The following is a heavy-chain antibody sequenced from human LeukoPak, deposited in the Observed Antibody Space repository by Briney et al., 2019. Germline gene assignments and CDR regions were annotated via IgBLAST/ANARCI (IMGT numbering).Heavy chain of an antibody. CDR2: ISYDGSNK. V-gene: IGHV3-30-3*01. CDR3: ARLEASHYYGSGSPNLNWFDP. Sequence: GGSLRLSCAASGFTFSSYAMHWVRQAPGKGLEWVAVISYDGSNKYYADSVKGRFTISRDNSKNTLYLQMNSLRAEDTAVYYCARLEASHYYGSGSPNLNWFDPWGQGTLVTVSS. J-gene: IGHJ5*02. CDR1: GFTFSSYA. D-gene: IGHD3-10*01.